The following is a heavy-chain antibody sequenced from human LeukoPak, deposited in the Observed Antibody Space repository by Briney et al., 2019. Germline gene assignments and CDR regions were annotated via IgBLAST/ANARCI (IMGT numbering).Heavy chain of an antibody. J-gene: IGHJ6*03. CDR3: AGLTGYYDSSGYYSEDYYMDV. V-gene: IGHV3-23*01. Sequence: GGSLRLSCAASGFTFSSYAMSWVRQAPGKGLEWVSAISGSGGSTYYADSVKGRFTISRDNSKNTLYLQMNSLRAEDTAVYYCAGLTGYYDSSGYYSEDYYMDVWGKGTTVTISS. CDR2: ISGSGGST. CDR1: GFTFSSYA. D-gene: IGHD3-22*01.